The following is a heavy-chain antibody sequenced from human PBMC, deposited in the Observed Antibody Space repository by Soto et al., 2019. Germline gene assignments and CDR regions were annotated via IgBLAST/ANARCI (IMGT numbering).Heavy chain of an antibody. D-gene: IGHD3-10*01. CDR2: KHDSGTT. CDR3: ARGAMIRGVTVTPRYYYGMDV. CDR1: GGSMSSYY. J-gene: IGHJ6*02. Sequence: SETLSLTCTVSGGSMSSYYWSWIRQPPGKGLEWIGYKHDSGTTNYNPSLKSRVTISVDTSKNQVSLKVRSVTAADTAVYYCARGAMIRGVTVTPRYYYGMDVWGQGTTVTVSS. V-gene: IGHV4-59*01.